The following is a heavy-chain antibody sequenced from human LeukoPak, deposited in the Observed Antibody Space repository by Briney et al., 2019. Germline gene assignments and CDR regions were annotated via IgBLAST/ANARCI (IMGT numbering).Heavy chain of an antibody. J-gene: IGHJ4*02. Sequence: PSETLSLTCAVYGGSFSGYYWSWIRQPPGKGLEWIGEINHSGSTNYNPSLKSRVTISVDTSKNQFSLKLSSVTAADTAVYYCTLGGDFDYWGQGTLVTVSS. CDR2: INHSGST. CDR3: TLGGDFDY. D-gene: IGHD3-16*01. V-gene: IGHV4-34*01. CDR1: GGSFSGYY.